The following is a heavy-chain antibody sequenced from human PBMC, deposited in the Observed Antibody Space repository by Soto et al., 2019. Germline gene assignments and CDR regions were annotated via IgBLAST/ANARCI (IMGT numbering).Heavy chain of an antibody. D-gene: IGHD4-17*01. J-gene: IGHJ4*02. CDR1: GXSISSSLW. Sequence: XTLSITCAVSGXSISSSLWWSWVLQPPGKGLEWIGEIYHTESTVYNPSLNSRVTISLDKSNNQFSLNLDSVTAADTAVYYCARYDFGTFDYWGRGILVTVSS. V-gene: IGHV4-4*02. CDR3: ARYDFGTFDY. CDR2: IYHTEST.